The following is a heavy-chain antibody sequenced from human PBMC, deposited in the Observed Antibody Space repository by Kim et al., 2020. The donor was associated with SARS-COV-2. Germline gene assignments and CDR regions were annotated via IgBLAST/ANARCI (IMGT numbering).Heavy chain of an antibody. D-gene: IGHD6-13*01. CDR3: VRELSSSWYFDY. Sequence: YAQKLQGWVTMTRDTSISTAYMELSRLRSDDTAVYYCVRELSSSWYFDYWGQGTLVTVSS. V-gene: IGHV1-2*04. J-gene: IGHJ4*02.